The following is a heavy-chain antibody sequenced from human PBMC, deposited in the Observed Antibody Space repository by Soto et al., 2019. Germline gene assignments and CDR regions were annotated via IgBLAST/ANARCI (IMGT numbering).Heavy chain of an antibody. CDR3: ARGDYLNRSGYYYFQP. J-gene: IGHJ1*01. D-gene: IGHD3-22*01. CDR1: GASFPSADYY. Sequence: SEPLSLTCRVSGASFPSADYYWTWVRQSPAKGLEWIGYISYSGNTAYNPSHSSLLTISLNTSKNHYSRRLHAATAADKAVHYCARGDYLNRSGYYYFQPWGQGTPVTVSS. V-gene: IGHV4-30-4*01. CDR2: ISYSGNT.